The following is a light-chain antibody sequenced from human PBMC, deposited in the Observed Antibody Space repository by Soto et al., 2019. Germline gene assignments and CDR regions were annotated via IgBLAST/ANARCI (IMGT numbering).Light chain of an antibody. CDR1: QRVSGGF. CDR2: DTS. J-gene: IGKJ1*01. Sequence: DIVLTQSPVTLSLSPGESATLYCGASQRVSGGFLAWYQHKPGLAPRLIVYDTSFRATGIPDRFSGSGSGTAFTLTITRLDTDDFAVYYCKQYGSSPSFGQGTKV. V-gene: IGKV3D-20*01. CDR3: KQYGSSPS.